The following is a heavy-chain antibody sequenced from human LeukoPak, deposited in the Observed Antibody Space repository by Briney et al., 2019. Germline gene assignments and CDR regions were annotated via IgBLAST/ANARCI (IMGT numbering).Heavy chain of an antibody. Sequence: PGGSLRLSWAASGFTFSSYGMHWVRQAPSKGLEWVAVISYDGSNKYYADSVKGRFTISRDNSKNTLYLQMNSLRAEDTAVYYCAKSQENYFDYWGQGTLVTVSS. CDR1: GFTFSSYG. V-gene: IGHV3-30*18. CDR2: ISYDGSNK. CDR3: AKSQENYFDY. J-gene: IGHJ4*02.